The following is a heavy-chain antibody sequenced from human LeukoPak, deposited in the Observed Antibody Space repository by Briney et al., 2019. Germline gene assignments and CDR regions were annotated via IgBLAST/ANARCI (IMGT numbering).Heavy chain of an antibody. V-gene: IGHV1-2*02. Sequence: GASVKVSCKASGYTFTGYYMHWVRQAPGQGLEWMGWINPNSGGTNYAQKFQGRVTMTRDTSISTAYMELSRLRSDDTAVYYCARKHSSGWDYFDYWGQGTLDTVSS. J-gene: IGHJ4*02. CDR1: GYTFTGYY. CDR3: ARKHSSGWDYFDY. D-gene: IGHD6-19*01. CDR2: INPNSGGT.